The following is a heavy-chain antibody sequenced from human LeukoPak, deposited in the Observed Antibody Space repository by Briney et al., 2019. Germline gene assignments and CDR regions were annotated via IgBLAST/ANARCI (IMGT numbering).Heavy chain of an antibody. CDR1: GYSFTSYW. Sequence: GQSLKISCKGSGYSFTSYWISWVRQMPGKVLEWMGRIDPSDSYTNYSPSFQGHVTISADKSISTAYLQWSSLKASDTAMYYCARLGSGSFSTQNFDYWGQGTLVTVSS. D-gene: IGHD3-10*01. J-gene: IGHJ4*02. CDR2: IDPSDSYT. CDR3: ARLGSGSFSTQNFDY. V-gene: IGHV5-10-1*01.